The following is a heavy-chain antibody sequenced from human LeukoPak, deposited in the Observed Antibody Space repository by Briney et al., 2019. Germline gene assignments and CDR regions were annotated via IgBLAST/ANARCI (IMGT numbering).Heavy chain of an antibody. CDR3: ARETNYYYYMDV. CDR1: GFTVSSNY. CDR2: IYSGGST. V-gene: IGHV3-53*01. J-gene: IGHJ6*03. Sequence: PGGSLRLSCAASGFTVSSNYMSWARQAPGKGLEWVSVIYSGGSTYYADSVKGRFTISRDNSKNTLYLQMNSLRVEDTAVYYCARETNYYYYMDVWGKGTTVTISS.